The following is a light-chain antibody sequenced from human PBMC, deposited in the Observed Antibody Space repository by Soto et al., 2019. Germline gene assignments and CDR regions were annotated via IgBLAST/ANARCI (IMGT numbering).Light chain of an antibody. J-gene: IGKJ1*01. CDR2: AAS. CDR3: QQSYSIPWT. V-gene: IGKV1-39*01. Sequence: DIQMTQSPSSLSASVGDRVTITCRASQSISSYLNWNQQKPGKAPKLLIYAASSLASGVPSRFSGSGSGTDFILTISSLRPEDFATYYCQQSYSIPWTFCQGTEVESK. CDR1: QSISSY.